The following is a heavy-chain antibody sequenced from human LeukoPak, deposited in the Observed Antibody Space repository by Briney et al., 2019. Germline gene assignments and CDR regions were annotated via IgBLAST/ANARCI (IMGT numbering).Heavy chain of an antibody. V-gene: IGHV3-53*01. CDR3: ARGTFGVDYYYYYYMDV. CDR2: IYSGGST. J-gene: IGHJ6*03. CDR1: GFTVSSNY. Sequence: GGSLRLSCAASGFTVSSNYMSWVRQAPGKGLEWVSVIYSGGSTYYADSVKGRFTISGDNSKNTLYLQMNSLRAEDTAVYYCARGTFGVDYYYYYYMDVWVKGTTVTVSS. D-gene: IGHD3-3*01.